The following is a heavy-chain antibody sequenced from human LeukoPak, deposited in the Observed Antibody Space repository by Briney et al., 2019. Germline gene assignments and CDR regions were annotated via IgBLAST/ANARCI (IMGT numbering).Heavy chain of an antibody. CDR2: MNPNSGNT. J-gene: IGHJ4*02. CDR1: GYTFTSYD. Sequence: ASVKVSCKASGYTFTSYDINWVRQATGQGLEWMGWMNPNSGNTGYAQKFQGRVTITRNTSISTAYMELSSLRSEDTAVYYCARGAGYSNDFDYWGQGTLVTVSS. D-gene: IGHD4-11*01. V-gene: IGHV1-8*03. CDR3: ARGAGYSNDFDY.